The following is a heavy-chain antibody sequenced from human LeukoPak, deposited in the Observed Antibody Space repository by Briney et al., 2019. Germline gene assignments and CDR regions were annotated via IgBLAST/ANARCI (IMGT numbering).Heavy chain of an antibody. D-gene: IGHD5-18*01. CDR1: GYTFTGYY. J-gene: IGHJ4*02. Sequence: ASVKVSCKASGYTFTGYYMHWVRQAPGQGLEWMGWINLHSGGTNYAQKFQGRVTMTRDTSISTAYMELSRLRSDDTAVYYCARSRTAMITYFDYWGQGTLVTVSS. CDR3: ARSRTAMITYFDY. V-gene: IGHV1-2*02. CDR2: INLHSGGT.